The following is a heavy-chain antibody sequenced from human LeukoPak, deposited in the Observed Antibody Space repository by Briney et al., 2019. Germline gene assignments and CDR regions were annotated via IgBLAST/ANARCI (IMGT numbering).Heavy chain of an antibody. CDR1: GFTFSSYS. CDR2: ISSSSSYI. D-gene: IGHD4-17*01. Sequence: GGSLRLSCAASGFTFSSYSMTWVRQAPGKGLEWVSSISSSSSYIYYADSVKGRFTISRDNAKNSLYLQMNSLRAEDTAVYYCARESTMTTVTHYGMDVWGQGTTVTVSS. V-gene: IGHV3-21*01. CDR3: ARESTMTTVTHYGMDV. J-gene: IGHJ6*02.